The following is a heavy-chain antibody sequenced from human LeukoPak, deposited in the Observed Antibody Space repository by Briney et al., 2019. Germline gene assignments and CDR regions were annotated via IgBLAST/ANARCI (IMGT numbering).Heavy chain of an antibody. J-gene: IGHJ3*02. V-gene: IGHV4-38-2*02. CDR2: MYHSGTT. CDR3: ARHLSVNAFDI. CDR1: GYSNSSGYF. Sequence: SETLSLTCTVSGYSNSSGYFWGWIRQPPGKGLEWIGHMYHSGTTYYNPSLRSRVTISVDTSKNQFSLKLSSVTAADTAIYYCARHLSVNAFDIWGQGTMVTVSS. D-gene: IGHD3-22*01.